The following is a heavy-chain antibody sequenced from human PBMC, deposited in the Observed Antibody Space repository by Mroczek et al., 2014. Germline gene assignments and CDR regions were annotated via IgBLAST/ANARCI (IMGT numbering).Heavy chain of an antibody. V-gene: IGHV4-4*07. Sequence: QVQLQQWGPGLVKPSETLSLTCTVSGGSISSYYWSWIRQPAGKGLEWIGRIYTSGSTNYNPSLKSRVTMSVDTSKNQFSLKLSSVTAADTAVYYCARGPPDSNYVRPWVFDLWGRGTLVTVSS. D-gene: IGHD4-11*01. CDR2: IYTSGST. CDR3: ARGPPDSNYVRPWVFDL. CDR1: GGSISSYY. J-gene: IGHJ2*01.